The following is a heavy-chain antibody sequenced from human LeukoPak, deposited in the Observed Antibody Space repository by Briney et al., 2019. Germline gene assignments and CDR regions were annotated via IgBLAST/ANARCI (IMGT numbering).Heavy chain of an antibody. CDR3: ARGSGTYYYDSSGYWFDY. CDR2: INHSGST. CDR1: GGSFSGYY. J-gene: IGHJ4*02. Sequence: SETLSLTCAVYGGSFSGYYWSWIRQPPGKGLEWIGEINHSGSTNYNPSLKSRVTISVDTSENQFSLKLSSVTAADTAVCYCARGSGTYYYDSSGYWFDYWGQGTLVTVSS. V-gene: IGHV4-34*01. D-gene: IGHD3-22*01.